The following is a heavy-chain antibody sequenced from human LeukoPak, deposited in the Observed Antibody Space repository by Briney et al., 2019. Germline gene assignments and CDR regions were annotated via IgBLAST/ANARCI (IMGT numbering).Heavy chain of an antibody. CDR3: AREYGDLYAFDI. V-gene: IGHV3-7*01. D-gene: IGHD4-17*01. J-gene: IGHJ3*02. CDR2: IKQDGSER. Sequence: PGGSLRLSCAASGFTFSTYWMSWVRQVPGKGLEWVANIKQDGSERNYVDSVKGRFTISRDNAKNSLYLQMNSLRVEDTAVYYCAREYGDLYAFDIWGQGTMVTVSS. CDR1: GFTFSTYW.